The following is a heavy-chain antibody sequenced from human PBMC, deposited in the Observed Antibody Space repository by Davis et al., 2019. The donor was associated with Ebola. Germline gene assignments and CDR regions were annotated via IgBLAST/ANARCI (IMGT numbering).Heavy chain of an antibody. D-gene: IGHD6-13*01. CDR2: VDSDGTTA. J-gene: IGHJ4*02. V-gene: IGHV3-74*01. CDR1: GFAFSYNW. CDR3: ATQSWSYGGY. Sequence: GESLKISCAASGFAFSYNWMHWVRQAPGKGLVWVSHVDSDGTTAYYADSVKGRFTISRDNAKRTLYLQMSSLRAEDTAVYYCATQSWSYGGYWGQGTLVTVSS.